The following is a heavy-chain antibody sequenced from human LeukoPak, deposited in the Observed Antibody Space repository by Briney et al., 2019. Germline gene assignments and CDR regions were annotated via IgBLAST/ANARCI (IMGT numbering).Heavy chain of an antibody. CDR2: IYPGESDT. D-gene: IGHD6-19*01. J-gene: IGHJ4*02. Sequence: GESLKISCKGSGYSFTRYWIGWVRQIPGKGLEWRGIIYPGESDTRYSPSFQGQVTISADKSISTAYLQWSSLKASDTAMYYCARQRQPSRGWQDYWGQGTLVTVSS. CDR3: ARQRQPSRGWQDY. CDR1: GYSFTRYW. V-gene: IGHV5-51*01.